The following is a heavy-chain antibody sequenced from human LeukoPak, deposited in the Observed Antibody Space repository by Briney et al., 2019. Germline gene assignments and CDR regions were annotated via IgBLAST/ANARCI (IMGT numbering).Heavy chain of an antibody. CDR2: IYYSGIT. CDR1: GGSISSGDYY. V-gene: IGHV4-61*08. D-gene: IGHD2-21*02. J-gene: IGHJ3*02. Sequence: PSQTLSLTCNVAGGSISSGDYYWSWIRQPPGKGLEWIGYIYYSGITNYNPSLKSRVTISVDTSKNQFSLRLSSVTAADTAVYYCARPRAYCGGDCSSYTFDIWGQGTMVTVSS. CDR3: ARPRAYCGGDCSSYTFDI.